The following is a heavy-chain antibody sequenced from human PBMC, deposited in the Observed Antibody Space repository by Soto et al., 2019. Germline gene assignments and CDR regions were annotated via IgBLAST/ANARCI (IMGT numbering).Heavy chain of an antibody. Sequence: LPCAASGFAFSSDRMNWVRQDPGKGLEWVSSISSSGSNIYYADSVKGRFTISRDNAKNSLYLQMNRLRAEDTAVYYCATSWGLYCSSSSCYSPWFDPWGQGTQVTVSS. CDR1: GFAFSSDR. V-gene: IGHV3-48*03. D-gene: IGHD2-2*02. CDR3: ATSWGLYCSSSSCYSPWFDP. CDR2: ISSSGSNI. J-gene: IGHJ5*02.